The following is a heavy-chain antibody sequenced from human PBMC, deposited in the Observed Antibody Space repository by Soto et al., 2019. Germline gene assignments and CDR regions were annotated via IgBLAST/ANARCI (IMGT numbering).Heavy chain of an antibody. CDR3: ARSLTEGYCTITGCYTRPLYGMDV. D-gene: IGHD2-2*02. V-gene: IGHV1-2*02. CDR2: ISPNSGGT. J-gene: IGHJ6*02. Sequence: ASVKVSCKASGYTFSGYYIHWLRQAPGQGLEWMGWISPNSGGTNYAQKFQGRVTVTRDTPTSTAYMELSRLTSDDTAVYYCARSLTEGYCTITGCYTRPLYGMDVWGQGTTVTVSS. CDR1: GYTFSGYY.